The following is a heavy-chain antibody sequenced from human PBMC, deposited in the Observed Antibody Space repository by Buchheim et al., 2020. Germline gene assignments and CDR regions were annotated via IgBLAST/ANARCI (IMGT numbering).Heavy chain of an antibody. D-gene: IGHD2-2*01. Sequence: QVQLVESGGGVVQPGRSLRLSCAASGFTFSSYGMHWVRQAPGKGLEWVAVIWYDGSNKYYADSVKGRFTIYRDNSKNTLYLQMNSLRAEDTAVYYCARDPGYCSSTSCYRPSGMDVWGQGTT. J-gene: IGHJ6*02. CDR1: GFTFSSYG. CDR2: IWYDGSNK. V-gene: IGHV3-33*01. CDR3: ARDPGYCSSTSCYRPSGMDV.